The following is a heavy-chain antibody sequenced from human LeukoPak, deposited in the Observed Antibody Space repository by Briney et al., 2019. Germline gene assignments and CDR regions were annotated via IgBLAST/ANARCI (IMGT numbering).Heavy chain of an antibody. Sequence: ASVKVSCKASGYTFTGYYMHWVRQAPGQGLEWMGWINPNSGGTNYAQKFQGWVTMTRDTSISTAYMELGRLRSDDTAVYYCAREGYYGSGSEFDYWGQGTLVTVSS. CDR1: GYTFTGYY. CDR2: INPNSGGT. J-gene: IGHJ4*02. D-gene: IGHD3-10*01. CDR3: AREGYYGSGSEFDY. V-gene: IGHV1-2*04.